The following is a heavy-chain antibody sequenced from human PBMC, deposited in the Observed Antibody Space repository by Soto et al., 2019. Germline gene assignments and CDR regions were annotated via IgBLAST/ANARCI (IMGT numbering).Heavy chain of an antibody. CDR1: GGSFRGYY. V-gene: IGHV4-34*01. D-gene: IGHD6-6*01. Sequence: PSETQSLTCAVYGGSFRGYYWSWIRQPPGKGLEWIGEINHSGSTNYNPSLKSRVTISVDTSKNQFSLKLSSVTAANTAVYYCARALSIAARGGGYYYYYMDVWGKGTTVTVSS. CDR3: ARALSIAARGGGYYYYYMDV. CDR2: INHSGST. J-gene: IGHJ6*03.